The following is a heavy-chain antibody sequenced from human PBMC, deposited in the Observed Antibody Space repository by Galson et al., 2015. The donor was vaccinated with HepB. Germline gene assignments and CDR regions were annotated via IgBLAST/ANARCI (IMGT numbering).Heavy chain of an antibody. CDR1: GFTFSNYA. D-gene: IGHD6-13*01. J-gene: IGHJ4*02. CDR3: ARVSIAAAGNDY. Sequence: SLRLSCAASGFTFSNYAMHWVRQAPGKGLEWVAVISYDGSNKYYADSVKGRFTISRDNSKNTLYLQMNSLRAEDTAVYYCARVSIAAAGNDYWGQGTLVTVSS. CDR2: ISYDGSNK. V-gene: IGHV3-30*04.